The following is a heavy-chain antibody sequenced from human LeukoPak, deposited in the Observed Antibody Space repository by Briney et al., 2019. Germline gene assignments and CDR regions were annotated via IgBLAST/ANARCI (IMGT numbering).Heavy chain of an antibody. D-gene: IGHD2-15*01. Sequence: GGSLRLSCAASGFTFSSYAMSWVRQAPGKGLEWVSAISGSGGSTYYADSVKGRFTISRDNSKNTLYLQMNSLRAEDTAVYYCAKDTPLLDVVVVDRFDYWGQGTLVTVSS. CDR3: AKDTPLLDVVVVDRFDY. J-gene: IGHJ4*02. CDR2: ISGSGGST. CDR1: GFTFSSYA. V-gene: IGHV3-23*01.